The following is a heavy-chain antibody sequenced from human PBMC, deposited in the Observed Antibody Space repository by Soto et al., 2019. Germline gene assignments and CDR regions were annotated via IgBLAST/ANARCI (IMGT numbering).Heavy chain of an antibody. CDR1: GGSISSGGYY. J-gene: IGHJ6*02. CDR3: ARVVVATPHGGNYYGMDV. V-gene: IGHV4-31*03. CDR2: IYYSGST. Sequence: QVQLQESGPGLVKPSQTLSLTCTVSGGSISSGGYYWSWIRQHPGKGLEWIGYIYYSGSTYYNPSLQSRVTISVDTSKNQFSLKLSSVTAADTAVYYCARVVVATPHGGNYYGMDVWGQGTTVTVSS. D-gene: IGHD5-12*01.